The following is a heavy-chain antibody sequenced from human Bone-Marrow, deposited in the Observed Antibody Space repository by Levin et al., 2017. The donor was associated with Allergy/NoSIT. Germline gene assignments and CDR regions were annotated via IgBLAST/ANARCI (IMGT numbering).Heavy chain of an antibody. CDR3: ARDLGGMVGVNLDY. Sequence: PGGSLRLSCAASGFTLSHYWMHWVRQAPGKGLEWVSRINTDGITTVYADSVKGRFTISRDNVKDTVYLQMSSLRVEDTAVYYCARDLGGMVGVNLDYWGQGTLVSVSS. CDR2: INTDGITT. CDR1: GFTLSHYW. V-gene: IGHV3-74*01. J-gene: IGHJ4*02. D-gene: IGHD2-15*01.